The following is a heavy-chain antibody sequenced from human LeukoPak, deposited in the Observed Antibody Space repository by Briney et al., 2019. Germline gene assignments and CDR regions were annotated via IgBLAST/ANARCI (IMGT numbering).Heavy chain of an antibody. CDR2: TRNKAKSYTT. Sequence: GGSLRLSCAASGFISSDHYMDWVRQAPGKGLEWVGRTRNKAKSYTTEYAASVKDRFTISRDDSKNSLYLQMNSLKAEDTAVYYCVRSGSYRWFDHWGQGTLVTVSS. CDR3: VRSGSYRWFDH. V-gene: IGHV3-72*01. J-gene: IGHJ5*02. D-gene: IGHD1-26*01. CDR1: GFISSDHY.